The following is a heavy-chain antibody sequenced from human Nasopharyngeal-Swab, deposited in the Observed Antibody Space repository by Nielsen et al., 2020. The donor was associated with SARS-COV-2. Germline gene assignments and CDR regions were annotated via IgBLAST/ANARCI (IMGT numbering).Heavy chain of an antibody. D-gene: IGHD2-2*01. CDR2: IYYSGST. V-gene: IGHV4-59*01. CDR3: ARASVVPAAMDYYYYMDV. J-gene: IGHJ6*03. Sequence: WIRQPPGKGLEWIGYIYYSGSTNYNPSLKGRVTIPVDTSKNQFSLKLSSVTAADTAVYYCARASVVPAAMDYYYYMDVWGKGTTVTVSS.